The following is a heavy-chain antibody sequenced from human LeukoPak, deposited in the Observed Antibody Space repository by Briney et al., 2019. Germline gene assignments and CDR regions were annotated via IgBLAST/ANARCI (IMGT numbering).Heavy chain of an antibody. Sequence: SETLSLTCTVSGGSISGSYWSWIRQPPGQGLESIGYIYDSGSNNKNPSLRSRVTLPVDTSKNQFSLKLTSVTAADTAVYFCARQPHYGYNSRLGYWGQGILVTVSS. D-gene: IGHD5-24*01. J-gene: IGHJ4*02. V-gene: IGHV4-59*08. CDR3: ARQPHYGYNSRLGY. CDR2: IYDSGSN. CDR1: GGSISGSY.